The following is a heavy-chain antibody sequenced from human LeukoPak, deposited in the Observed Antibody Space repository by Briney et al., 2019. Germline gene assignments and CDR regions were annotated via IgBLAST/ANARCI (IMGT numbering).Heavy chain of an antibody. CDR2: INPSGGST. CDR3: ASRGYSGYAVFDY. D-gene: IGHD5-12*01. CDR1: GYTFTSYY. Sequence: ASVKVPRKASGYTFTSYYMHWVRQAPGQGLEWMGIINPSGGSTSYAQKFQGRVAMTRDTSMSTVYMELSSLRSEDTAVYYCASRGYSGYAVFDYWGQGTLVTVSS. V-gene: IGHV1-46*01. J-gene: IGHJ4*02.